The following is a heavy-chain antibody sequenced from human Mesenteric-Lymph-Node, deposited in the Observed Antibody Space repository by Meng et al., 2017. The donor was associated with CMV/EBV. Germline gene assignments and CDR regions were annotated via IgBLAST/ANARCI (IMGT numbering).Heavy chain of an antibody. CDR3: ARQDYDFWSGYYRPEYYFDY. D-gene: IGHD3-3*01. CDR1: GYTFISFG. CDR2: ISPYNGNT. Sequence: ASVLVSCKAAGYTFISFGISWVRQAPGHGLEWMGWISPYNGNTNYAQKLQGRVTMTTDTSTSAAYMELRSLRSDDTAVYYCARQDYDFWSGYYRPEYYFDYWGQGTLVTVSS. V-gene: IGHV1-18*04. J-gene: IGHJ4*02.